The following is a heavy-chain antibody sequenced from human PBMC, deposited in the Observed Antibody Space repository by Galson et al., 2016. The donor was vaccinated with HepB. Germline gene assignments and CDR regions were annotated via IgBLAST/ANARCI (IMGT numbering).Heavy chain of an antibody. CDR1: GGTFSTYA. V-gene: IGHV1-69*06. CDR2: IIPIFGAP. D-gene: IGHD6-25*01. CDR3: ARDREAAATPGPHGFWYFYYMDV. Sequence: SVKVSCKVSGGTFSTYAINWVRQAPGQGLEWMGGIIPIFGAPNYAQKFQGRVTITADKSTSTAYMELSSLRSEDTAVYYCARDREAAATPGPHGFWYFYYMDVWGKGTTVTVSS. J-gene: IGHJ6*03.